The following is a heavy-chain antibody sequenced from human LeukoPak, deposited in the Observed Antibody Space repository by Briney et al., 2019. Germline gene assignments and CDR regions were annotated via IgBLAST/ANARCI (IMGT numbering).Heavy chain of an antibody. CDR3: ARREGGVYSGGDCYSYYFDY. V-gene: IGHV4-59*08. Sequence: SETLSLTCTVSGGSISSYYWSWIRQPPGKGLEWIGYIYYSGSTNYNPSLKSRVTISVDTSKNQFSLKLSSVTAADTAVYYCARREGGVYSGGDCYSYYFDYWGQGTLATVSS. CDR1: GGSISSYY. D-gene: IGHD2-21*02. J-gene: IGHJ4*02. CDR2: IYYSGST.